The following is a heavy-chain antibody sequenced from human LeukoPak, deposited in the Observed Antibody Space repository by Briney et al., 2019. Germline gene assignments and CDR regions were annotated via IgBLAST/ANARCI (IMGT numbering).Heavy chain of an antibody. Sequence: GGSLRLSCAASGFTFSRYSMNWVRQAPGKGLEWVSSISGSSIYKYYADSVKGRFTISRDNAKNSLYLQMNSLRAEDTAVYYCARGTYSSSWYRFDYWGLGTLVTVSS. CDR2: ISGSSIYK. CDR3: ARGTYSSSWYRFDY. CDR1: GFTFSRYS. D-gene: IGHD6-13*01. V-gene: IGHV3-21*01. J-gene: IGHJ4*02.